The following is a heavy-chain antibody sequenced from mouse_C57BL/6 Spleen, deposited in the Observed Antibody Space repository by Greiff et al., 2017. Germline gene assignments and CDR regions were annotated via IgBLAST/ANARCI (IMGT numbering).Heavy chain of an antibody. CDR2: IYPSDSET. CDR3: ASPTGTGIDY. V-gene: IGHV1-61*01. Sequence: QVQLQQPGAELVRPGSSVKLSCKASGYTFTSYWMDWVKQRPGQGLEWIGNIYPSDSETHYNQKFKDKATLTVDKSSSTAYMQLSSLTSEDSAVYFCASPTGTGIDYWGQGTSLTVSS. CDR1: GYTFTSYW. J-gene: IGHJ2*02. D-gene: IGHD4-1*02.